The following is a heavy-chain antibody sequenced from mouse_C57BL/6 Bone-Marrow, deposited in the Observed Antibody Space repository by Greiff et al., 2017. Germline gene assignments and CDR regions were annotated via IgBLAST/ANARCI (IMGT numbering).Heavy chain of an antibody. Sequence: QVQLQQPGAELVKPGASVKLSCKASGYTFTSYWMHWVKQRPGQGLEWIGMIHPNSGSTNYNEKFQSKATLTVDKSYSPASMQLSSLTSEDSAGYYCARWPYYFDYWGQGTTLTVAS. CDR1: GYTFTSYW. J-gene: IGHJ2*01. V-gene: IGHV1-64*01. CDR3: ARWPYYFDY. CDR2: IHPNSGST.